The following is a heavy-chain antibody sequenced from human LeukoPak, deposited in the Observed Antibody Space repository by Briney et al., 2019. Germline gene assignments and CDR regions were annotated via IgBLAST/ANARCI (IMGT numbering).Heavy chain of an antibody. V-gene: IGHV3-7*01. D-gene: IGHD6-19*01. CDR2: IKQDGSEK. CDR1: GFTFSSYW. J-gene: IGHJ3*02. Sequence: GGSLRLSCAASGFTFSSYWMSWVRQAPGKGLEWVANIKQDGSEKYYVDSVKGRFTISRDNAKNSLYLQMNSLRAEDTAVYYCARDIKRRQVADGAFDIWGQGTMVTVSS. CDR3: ARDIKRRQVADGAFDI.